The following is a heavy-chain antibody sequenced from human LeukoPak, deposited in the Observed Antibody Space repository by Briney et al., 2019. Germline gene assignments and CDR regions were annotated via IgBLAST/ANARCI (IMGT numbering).Heavy chain of an antibody. J-gene: IGHJ6*03. D-gene: IGHD3-16*01. V-gene: IGHV1-8*01. Sequence: ASVKLSYKSSGYTFTSYDINWVRQANGQGLEWLGWMNYNSGNTGYAQKFQGRVIMTRNTSISTAYMELSSLRSEDTAVYYCAIDRDYGYMDVWGKGTTVTVSS. CDR2: MNYNSGNT. CDR3: AIDRDYGYMDV. CDR1: GYTFTSYD.